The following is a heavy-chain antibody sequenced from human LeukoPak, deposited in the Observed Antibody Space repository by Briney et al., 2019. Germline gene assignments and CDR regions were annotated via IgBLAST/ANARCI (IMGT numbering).Heavy chain of an antibody. D-gene: IGHD1-26*01. V-gene: IGHV4-30-2*01. CDR3: TRESGAFSPFGF. J-gene: IGHJ4*02. Sequence: SQTLSLTCAVSGGSISSGGYSWSWIRQPPGKGLEWIGYIYHSGSTYYNPSLKSRVTISVDRSKNQFSLKLSSVTAADTAIYYCTRESGAFSPFGFWGQGTLVTVSS. CDR1: GGSISSGGYS. CDR2: IYHSGST.